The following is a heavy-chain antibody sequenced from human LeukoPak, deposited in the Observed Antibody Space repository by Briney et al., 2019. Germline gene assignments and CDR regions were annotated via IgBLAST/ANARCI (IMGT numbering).Heavy chain of an antibody. CDR1: GYTFTSHY. J-gene: IGHJ4*02. V-gene: IGHV1-46*01. CDR2: INPSGGST. CDR3: ARDVAIAAAGYYFDY. Sequence: ASVKVSCKASGYTFTSHYMHWVRQAPGQGLEWMGIINPSGGSTSYAQKFQGRVTMTRDTSTSTVYMELSSLRSEDTAVYYCARDVAIAAAGYYFDYWGQGTLVTVSS. D-gene: IGHD6-13*01.